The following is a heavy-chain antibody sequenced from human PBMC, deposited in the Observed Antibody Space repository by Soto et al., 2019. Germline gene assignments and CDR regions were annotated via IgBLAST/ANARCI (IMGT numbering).Heavy chain of an antibody. CDR2: ISYDGSNK. J-gene: IGHJ2*01. D-gene: IGHD4-17*01. Sequence: QVQLVESGGGVVQPGRSLRLSCAASGFTFSSYGMHWVRQAPGKRLEWVAVISYDGSNKYYADSVKGRFTISRDNSKNTLYLQMNSLRAEDTAVYYCAKDQPSNYGDYVGYFDLWGRGTLVTVSS. CDR1: GFTFSSYG. CDR3: AKDQPSNYGDYVGYFDL. V-gene: IGHV3-30*18.